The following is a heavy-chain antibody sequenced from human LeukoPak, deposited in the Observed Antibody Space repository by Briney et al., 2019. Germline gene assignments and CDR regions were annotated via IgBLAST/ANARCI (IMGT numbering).Heavy chain of an antibody. Sequence: ASVKVSCKASGGTFSSYAISWVRQAPGQGLEWTGGIIPIFGTANYAQKFQGRVTITADESTSTAYMELSSLRSEDTAVYYCTRETLNWFDPWGQGTLVTVSS. J-gene: IGHJ5*02. CDR3: TRETLNWFDP. CDR2: IIPIFGTA. CDR1: GGTFSSYA. V-gene: IGHV1-69*13.